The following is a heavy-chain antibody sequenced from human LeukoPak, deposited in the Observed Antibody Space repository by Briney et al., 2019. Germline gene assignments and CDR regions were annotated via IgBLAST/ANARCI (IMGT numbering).Heavy chain of an antibody. D-gene: IGHD6-19*01. CDR2: ISGDGDNT. Sequence: GGSLRLSCVASGFTLDDYALHWVRQAPGKGLEWISLISGDGDNTYYADSVKGRFTISRDNSKNTLYLQMNSLRAEDTAVYYCAKVLAGRDYWGQGTLVTVSS. CDR3: AKVLAGRDY. V-gene: IGHV3-43*02. CDR1: GFTLDDYA. J-gene: IGHJ4*02.